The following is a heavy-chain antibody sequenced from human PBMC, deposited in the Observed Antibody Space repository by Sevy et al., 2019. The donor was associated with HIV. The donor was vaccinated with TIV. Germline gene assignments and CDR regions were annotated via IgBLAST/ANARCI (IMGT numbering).Heavy chain of an antibody. D-gene: IGHD5-18*01. Sequence: SETLSLTCTVSGGSISSGSYYWGWIRQPQGKGLEWIGSIYYSGSTYYTPSLKSRVTISVDTSKNQFSLKLSSVTAADTAVFYCARHGNSYGPFDSWGQRTVVTVSS. CDR2: IYYSGST. V-gene: IGHV4-39*01. CDR1: GGSISSGSYY. CDR3: ARHGNSYGPFDS. J-gene: IGHJ4*02.